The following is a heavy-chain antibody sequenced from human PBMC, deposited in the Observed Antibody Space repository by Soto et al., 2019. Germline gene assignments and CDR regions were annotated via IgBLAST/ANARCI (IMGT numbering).Heavy chain of an antibody. D-gene: IGHD6-13*01. Sequence: PSETLSLTCTVSGGSISSYYWSWIRQPPGKGLEWIGYIYYSGGTNYNPSLKSRVTISVDTSKNQFSLKLSSVTAADTAVYYCAGIAAAGTSWFDPWGQGTLVTVSS. CDR1: GGSISSYY. J-gene: IGHJ5*02. V-gene: IGHV4-59*08. CDR2: IYYSGGT. CDR3: AGIAAAGTSWFDP.